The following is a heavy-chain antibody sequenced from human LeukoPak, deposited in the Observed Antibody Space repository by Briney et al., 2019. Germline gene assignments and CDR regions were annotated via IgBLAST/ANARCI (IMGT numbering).Heavy chain of an antibody. Sequence: GGSLRLSCAASGFTFSSYSMNWVRQTPGKGLEWVSYISSSSSTIYYADSVKGRFTISRDNAKNSLFLQMNTLRAEDTAVYYCAREARYNYYMDVWGKGTTVTVSS. J-gene: IGHJ6*03. D-gene: IGHD1-14*01. V-gene: IGHV3-48*01. CDR3: AREARYNYYMDV. CDR2: ISSSSSTI. CDR1: GFTFSSYS.